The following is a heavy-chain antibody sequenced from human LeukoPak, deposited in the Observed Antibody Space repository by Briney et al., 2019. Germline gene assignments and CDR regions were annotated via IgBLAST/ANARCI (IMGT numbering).Heavy chain of an antibody. D-gene: IGHD3-9*01. CDR1: GGSITGYY. Sequence: SETLTLTCTVSGGSITGYYWNWIRQPPGKGLEWIGYIYYSGGTYYNPSLESRVTISVDTSKTQISLKLSSVTAADTAVYYCVRGMPDWAGFDPWGQGTLVTVSS. J-gene: IGHJ5*02. CDR3: VRGMPDWAGFDP. CDR2: IYYSGGT. V-gene: IGHV4-59*08.